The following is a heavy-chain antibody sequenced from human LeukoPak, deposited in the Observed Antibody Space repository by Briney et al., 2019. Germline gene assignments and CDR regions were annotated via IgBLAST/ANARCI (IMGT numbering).Heavy chain of an antibody. CDR1: GFTFSSYW. Sequence: GGSLRLSCAASGFTFSSYWMTWVRQAPGKGLEWMANIKQDGSEKYYVDSVKGRFTISRDNAKNSLYLQMNSLRAEDTAIYYCARVSIVVVPGSNWFDPWGQGTLVTVSS. J-gene: IGHJ5*02. V-gene: IGHV3-7*01. D-gene: IGHD2-2*01. CDR3: ARVSIVVVPGSNWFDP. CDR2: IKQDGSEK.